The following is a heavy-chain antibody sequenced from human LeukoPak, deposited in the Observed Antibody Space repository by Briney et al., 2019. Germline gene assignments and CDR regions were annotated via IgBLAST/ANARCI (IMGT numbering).Heavy chain of an antibody. CDR2: IYYSGST. CDR1: GGSISSSSYY. D-gene: IGHD7-27*01. V-gene: IGHV4-61*01. Sequence: KASETLSLTCTVSGGSISSSSYYWSWIRQPPGKGLEWIGYIYYSGSTNYNPSLKSRVTISVDTSKNQFSLKLSSVTAADTAVYYCAREEQGSYYNYWGQGTLVTVSS. J-gene: IGHJ4*02. CDR3: AREEQGSYYNY.